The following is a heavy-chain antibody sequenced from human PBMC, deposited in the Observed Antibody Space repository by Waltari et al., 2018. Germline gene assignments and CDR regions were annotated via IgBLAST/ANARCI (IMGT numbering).Heavy chain of an antibody. D-gene: IGHD1-26*01. J-gene: IGHJ5*02. V-gene: IGHV3-66*01. CDR2: IYSGGST. CDR3: ARWELLGWFDP. Sequence: VQLVESGGGVVQPGRSLRLSCAASGFTFSSYGMSWVRQAPGKGLEWVSVIYSGGSTYYADSVKGRFTISRDNSKNTLYLQMNSLRAEDTAVYYCARWELLGWFDPWGQGTLVTVSS. CDR1: GFTFSSYG.